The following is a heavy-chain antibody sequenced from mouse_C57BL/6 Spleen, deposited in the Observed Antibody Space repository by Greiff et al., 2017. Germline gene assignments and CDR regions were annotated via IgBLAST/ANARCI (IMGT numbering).Heavy chain of an antibody. CDR1: GYTFTSYW. D-gene: IGHD2-4*01. V-gene: IGHV1-50*01. Sequence: VKLQQPGAELVKPGASVKLSCKASGYTFTSYWMQWVKQRPGQGLEWIGEIDPSDSYTNYNQKFKGKATLTVDTSSSTAYMQLSSLTSEDSAVYYCARGGDYDDAMDYWGQGTSVTVSS. CDR3: ARGGDYDDAMDY. CDR2: IDPSDSYT. J-gene: IGHJ4*01.